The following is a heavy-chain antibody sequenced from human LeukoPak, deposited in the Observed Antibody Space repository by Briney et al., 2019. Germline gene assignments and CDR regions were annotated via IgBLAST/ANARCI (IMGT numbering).Heavy chain of an antibody. J-gene: IGHJ6*03. V-gene: IGHV4-61*02. Sequence: SQTLSLTCTVSGGSISSGSYYWSWIRQPAGKGLEWIGRIYTSGSTNYNPSLKSRVTISVDTSKNQFSLKLSSVTAADTAVYYCARDTYYDFWSGYYLDNYYYYMDVWGKGTTVTVSS. CDR2: IYTSGST. D-gene: IGHD3-3*01. CDR3: ARDTYYDFWSGYYLDNYYYYMDV. CDR1: GGSISSGSYY.